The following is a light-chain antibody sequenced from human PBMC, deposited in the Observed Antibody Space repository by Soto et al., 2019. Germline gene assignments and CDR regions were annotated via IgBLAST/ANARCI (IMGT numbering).Light chain of an antibody. Sequence: EFVLTQSPGTVSLSPGERATLSCRASQSVSTSHLAWYQQKPGQAPRLLIFGTSTRAPGTPDRFSGSGSGTDFTLTISGLEPEDFAVYYRQRYGSSPYTVGQGTKLEIK. J-gene: IGKJ2*01. V-gene: IGKV3-20*01. CDR3: QRYGSSPYT. CDR1: QSVSTSH. CDR2: GTS.